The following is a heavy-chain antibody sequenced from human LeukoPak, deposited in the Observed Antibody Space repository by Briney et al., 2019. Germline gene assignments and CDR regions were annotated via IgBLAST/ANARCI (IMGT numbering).Heavy chain of an antibody. V-gene: IGHV3-73*01. Sequence: GGSLRLSCAASGFIFSDSAMHWVRQASGKGLEWVGRIRSKANSYATAYVESVKGRFTVSRDDSKNTAYLQMNSLKTEDTAVYYCTRPYYGENYYYGMDVWGQGTTVTVSS. D-gene: IGHD4-17*01. J-gene: IGHJ6*02. CDR1: GFIFSDSA. CDR2: IRSKANSYAT. CDR3: TRPYYGENYYYGMDV.